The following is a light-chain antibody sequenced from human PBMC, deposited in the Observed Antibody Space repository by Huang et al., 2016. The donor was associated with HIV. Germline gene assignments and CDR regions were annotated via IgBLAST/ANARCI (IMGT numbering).Light chain of an antibody. CDR2: AAF. CDR1: QSISTH. Sequence: DIQMTQSPTSLSASVGDRVTITCRPSQSISTHLNWYHQRPGKAPKLLIYAAFSLQSGVPLRFSGSGSGTNFTLTITSLQPDDLGTYYCQQSYRTPTFGLGTRLEIE. J-gene: IGKJ5*01. CDR3: QQSYRTPT. V-gene: IGKV1-39*01.